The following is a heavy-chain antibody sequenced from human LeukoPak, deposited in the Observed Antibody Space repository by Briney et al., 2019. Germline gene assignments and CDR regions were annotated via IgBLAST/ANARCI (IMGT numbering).Heavy chain of an antibody. CDR2: ISWNSGSM. V-gene: IGHV3-9*01. Sequence: PGRSLRLSCAASGFTFDDYAMHWVRQAPGKGLEWVSGISWNSGSMGYADSVKGRFTISRDNSKNTLYLQMNSLRAEDTAVYYCARNETFDYWGQGTLVTVSS. CDR3: ARNETFDY. CDR1: GFTFDDYA. J-gene: IGHJ4*02.